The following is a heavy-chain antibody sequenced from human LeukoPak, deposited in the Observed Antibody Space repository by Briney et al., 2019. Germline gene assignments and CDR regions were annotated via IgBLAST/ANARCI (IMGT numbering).Heavy chain of an antibody. CDR2: IRYDGSNK. J-gene: IGHJ4*02. Sequence: GGSLRLSCAASGVTFRSDTLNWVRQAPGKGLEWVAFIRYDGSNKYYADSVKGRFTISRDNSKNTLYLQMNSLRAEDTAVYYCAKDMGVGYYGSGSLMNYWGQGTLVTVSS. D-gene: IGHD3-10*01. V-gene: IGHV3-30*02. CDR1: GVTFRSDT. CDR3: AKDMGVGYYGSGSLMNY.